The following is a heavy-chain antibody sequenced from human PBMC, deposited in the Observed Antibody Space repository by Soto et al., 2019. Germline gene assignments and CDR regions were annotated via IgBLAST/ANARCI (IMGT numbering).Heavy chain of an antibody. CDR1: GGTFSSYA. D-gene: IGHD3-3*01. J-gene: IGHJ3*02. Sequence: SVKVSCKASGGTFSSYAISWVRQAPGQGLEWMGGIIPIFGTANYAQKFQGRVTITADESTSTAYMELSSLRSEDTAVYYCARDAKGGDGHNRFFAFDIWGQGTMVTVSS. V-gene: IGHV1-69*13. CDR3: ARDAKGGDGHNRFFAFDI. CDR2: IIPIFGTA.